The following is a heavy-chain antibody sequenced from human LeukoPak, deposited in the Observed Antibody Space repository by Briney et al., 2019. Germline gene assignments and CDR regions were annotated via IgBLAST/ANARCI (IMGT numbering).Heavy chain of an antibody. CDR2: IYYSGST. J-gene: IGHJ5*02. V-gene: IGHV4-39*07. Sequence: SETLSLTCTVSGGSISSSSYYWGWIRQPPGKGLGWIGSIYYSGSTYYNPSLKSRVTISVDTSKNQFSLKLSSVTAADTAVYYCARGITAAGTRFDPWGQGTLVTVSS. D-gene: IGHD6-13*01. CDR1: GGSISSSSYY. CDR3: ARGITAAGTRFDP.